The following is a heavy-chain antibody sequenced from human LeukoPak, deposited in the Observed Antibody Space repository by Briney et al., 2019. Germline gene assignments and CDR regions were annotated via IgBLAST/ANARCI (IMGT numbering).Heavy chain of an antibody. Sequence: GGSLRLSCATSGVTFKNYAMNWVRQAPGKGLEWVSSISGDSSDIYYTDSVMGRSTISRDNAKNSVYLQINSLRAEDTAIYYCARRGYSDSSGYDYWGQGTLVTVSS. CDR2: ISGDSSDI. CDR1: GVTFKNYA. J-gene: IGHJ4*02. D-gene: IGHD3-22*01. V-gene: IGHV3-21*01. CDR3: ARRGYSDSSGYDY.